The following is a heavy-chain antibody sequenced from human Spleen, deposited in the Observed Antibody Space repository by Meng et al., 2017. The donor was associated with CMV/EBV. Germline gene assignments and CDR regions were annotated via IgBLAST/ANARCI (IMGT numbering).Heavy chain of an antibody. CDR3: ARFPVGATARHY. D-gene: IGHD1-26*01. V-gene: IGHV1-8*01. J-gene: IGHJ4*02. CDR2: MSPNSGET. Sequence: ASVKVSCKASGYTFMTYDINWVRQAPGQGLEWMGWMSPNSGETGLIQKFQGRVTMTRDTSTSTAYMELSRLRSDDTAVYYCARFPVGATARHYWGQGTLVTVSS. CDR1: GYTFMTYD.